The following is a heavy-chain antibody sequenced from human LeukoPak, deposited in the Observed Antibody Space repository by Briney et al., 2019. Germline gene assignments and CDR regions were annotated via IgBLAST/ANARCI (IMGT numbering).Heavy chain of an antibody. CDR3: ARDTAVGAQAYYFDY. Sequence: SVKVSCKASGGTFSSYAISWVRQAPGQGFEWMGGIIPIFGTANYAQKFQGRVTITADKSTSTAYMELSSLRSEDTAVYYCARDTAVGAQAYYFDYWGQGTLLTVSS. V-gene: IGHV1-69*06. CDR1: GGTFSSYA. CDR2: IIPIFGTA. J-gene: IGHJ4*02. D-gene: IGHD1-26*01.